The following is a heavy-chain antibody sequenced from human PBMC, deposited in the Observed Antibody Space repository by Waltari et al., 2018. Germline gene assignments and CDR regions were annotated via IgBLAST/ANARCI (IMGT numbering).Heavy chain of an antibody. Sequence: EVQLVESGGGLVKPGGSLTLLCAAPGFTFTNAWMNWVRQAPGKGLEWVGRIKSTSNGVTTDYAAPAKGRFTISRDDSKETLYLQMNSLKTDDTAVYYCTTGSLFDYWGQGTLVTVSS. CDR2: IKSTSNGVTT. CDR3: TTGSLFDY. V-gene: IGHV3-15*01. J-gene: IGHJ4*02. CDR1: GFTFTNAW.